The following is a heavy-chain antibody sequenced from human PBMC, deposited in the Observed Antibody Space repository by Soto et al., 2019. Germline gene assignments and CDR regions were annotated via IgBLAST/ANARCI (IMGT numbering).Heavy chain of an antibody. CDR1: GASFSGYS. CDR2: IEHSGST. D-gene: IGHD1-26*01. V-gene: IGHV4-34*01. J-gene: IGHJ4*02. Sequence: QLQLQQWGAGLLKPSETLSLTCAVHGASFSGYSWSWIRQPPGKGLEWIGDIEHSGSTNYNSSLRSRVTISLDTSKNHFSLKLNSVTAADTAVYYCARVGANPSDYWGQGTLVTVSS. CDR3: ARVGANPSDY.